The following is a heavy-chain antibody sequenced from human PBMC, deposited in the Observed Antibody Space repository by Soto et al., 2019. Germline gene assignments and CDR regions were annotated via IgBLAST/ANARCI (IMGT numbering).Heavy chain of an antibody. D-gene: IGHD2-2*01. CDR2: ISGSGGST. CDR1: GFTFSSYA. Sequence: EVRLLESGGGLVQPGGSLRLSCAASGFTFSSYAMSWVRQAPGKGLEWVSAISGSGGSTYYADSVKGRFTISRDNSKNTLYLQMNSLRAEDTAVYYCAKALIYCSSTSCRHGGYYYYGMDVWGQGTTVTVSS. J-gene: IGHJ6*02. CDR3: AKALIYCSSTSCRHGGYYYYGMDV. V-gene: IGHV3-23*01.